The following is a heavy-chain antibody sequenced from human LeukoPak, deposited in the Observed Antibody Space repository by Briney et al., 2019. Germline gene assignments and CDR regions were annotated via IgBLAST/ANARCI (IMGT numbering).Heavy chain of an antibody. D-gene: IGHD2-21*02. CDR2: IWYDGSNK. CDR3: ARDGHDIVVVTAIGGPFDY. Sequence: GGSLRLSCAASGFTFSSYGMHWVRQAPGKGLEWVAVIWYDGSNKYYADSVKGRFTISRDNSKSTLYLQMNSLRAEDTAVYYCARDGHDIVVVTAIGGPFDYWGQGTLVTVSS. CDR1: GFTFSSYG. V-gene: IGHV3-33*01. J-gene: IGHJ4*02.